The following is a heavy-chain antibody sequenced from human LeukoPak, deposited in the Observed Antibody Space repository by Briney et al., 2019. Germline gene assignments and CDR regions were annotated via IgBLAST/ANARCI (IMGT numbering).Heavy chain of an antibody. CDR2: ISYDGSNK. CDR3: AKDGYYYDSSGYYTEGYFDY. Sequence: PGGSLRLSCAASGFTFSSYAMHWVRQAPGKGLEWVAVISYDGSNKYYADSVKGRFTISRDNSKNTLYLQMNSLRAEDTAVYYCAKDGYYYDSSGYYTEGYFDYWGQGTLVTVSS. V-gene: IGHV3-30*04. D-gene: IGHD3-22*01. CDR1: GFTFSSYA. J-gene: IGHJ4*02.